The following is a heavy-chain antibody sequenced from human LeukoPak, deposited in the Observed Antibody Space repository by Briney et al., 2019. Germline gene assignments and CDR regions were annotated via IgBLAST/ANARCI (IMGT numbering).Heavy chain of an antibody. V-gene: IGHV1-69*13. D-gene: IGHD3-9*01. Sequence: SVKVSCKASGGTVSSYVISWVRQAPGQGLEWMGGVLPIFGTAIYAQKWQGRVTITADESTSTAYMELRSLRSEDTAIYYCARAEDQGRYFDWLPGFAPWGQGTLVIVSS. CDR3: ARAEDQGRYFDWLPGFAP. CDR1: GGTVSSYV. CDR2: VLPIFGTA. J-gene: IGHJ5*02.